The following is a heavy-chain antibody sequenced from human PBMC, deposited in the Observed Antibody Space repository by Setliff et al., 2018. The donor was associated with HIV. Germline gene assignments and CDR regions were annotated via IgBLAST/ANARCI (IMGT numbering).Heavy chain of an antibody. Sequence: SETLSLTCTVSGGSITSSSYYWGWIRQPPGKGLEWIGSIFYSGSTYYDPSLKSRVTISVDTSRNQFSLKLSSVTPADTAVYYCARSLYDSSGYPLLYWGQGTLVTVSS. J-gene: IGHJ4*03. CDR2: IFYSGST. CDR3: ARSLYDSSGYPLLY. V-gene: IGHV4-39*07. CDR1: GGSITSSSYY. D-gene: IGHD3-22*01.